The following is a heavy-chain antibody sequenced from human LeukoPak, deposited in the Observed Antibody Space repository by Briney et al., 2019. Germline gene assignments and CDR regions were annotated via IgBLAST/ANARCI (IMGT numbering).Heavy chain of an antibody. CDR1: GGSISTYY. J-gene: IGHJ4*02. CDR2: INHSGST. D-gene: IGHD6-13*01. CDR3: ARGGRAAAGSLPFDY. V-gene: IGHV4-34*01. Sequence: KPSETLSLTCTVSGGSISTYYWSWIRQPPGRGLEWIGEINHSGSTNYNPSLKSRVTISVDTSKNQFSLKLSSVTAADTAVYYCARGGRAAAGSLPFDYWGQGTLVTVSS.